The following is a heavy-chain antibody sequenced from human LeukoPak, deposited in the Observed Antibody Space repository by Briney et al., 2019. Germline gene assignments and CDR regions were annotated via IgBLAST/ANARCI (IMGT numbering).Heavy chain of an antibody. CDR2: IYYTGAT. D-gene: IGHD6-19*01. Sequence: SETLSLTCTVSGGSIGSNYWTWIRQPQGKGLEYIGYIYYTGATNYNPSLKSRVTISVDTSKNQFPLKMTSVTAADTAVYFCAKYGNSGWVIDNWGQGTLVTVSS. CDR1: GGSIGSNY. V-gene: IGHV4-59*08. CDR3: AKYGNSGWVIDN. J-gene: IGHJ4*02.